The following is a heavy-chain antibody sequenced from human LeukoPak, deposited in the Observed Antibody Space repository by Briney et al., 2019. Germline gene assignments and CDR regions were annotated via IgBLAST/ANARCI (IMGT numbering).Heavy chain of an antibody. CDR3: TTVRYCSSTSCYSNPDAPAWTYYYYGMDV. CDR2: IKSKTDGGTT. D-gene: IGHD2-2*01. CDR1: GFTFSSYA. V-gene: IGHV3-15*01. Sequence: PGGSLRLSCAASGFTFSSYAMSWVRQAPGKGLEWVGRIKSKTDGGTTDYAAPVKGRFTISRDDSKNTLYLQMNSLKTEDTAVYYCTTVRYCSSTSCYSNPDAPAWTYYYYGMDVWGQGTTVTVSS. J-gene: IGHJ6*02.